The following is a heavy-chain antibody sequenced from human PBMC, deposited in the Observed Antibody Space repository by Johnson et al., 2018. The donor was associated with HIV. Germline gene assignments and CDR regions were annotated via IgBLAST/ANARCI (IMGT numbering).Heavy chain of an antibody. CDR2: ISWNSGSI. D-gene: IGHD3-3*01. Sequence: QLVESGGGLVQPGRSLRLSCAASGFTFDDYAMHWVRQAPGKGLEWVSGISWNSGSIGYADSVKGRFTISRDNSKNTLYLQMNSLRADDTAVYYCTTAGGRDTIFGVANDAFDIWGQGTMVTVSS. CDR3: TTAGGRDTIFGVANDAFDI. CDR1: GFTFDDYA. J-gene: IGHJ3*02. V-gene: IGHV3-9*01.